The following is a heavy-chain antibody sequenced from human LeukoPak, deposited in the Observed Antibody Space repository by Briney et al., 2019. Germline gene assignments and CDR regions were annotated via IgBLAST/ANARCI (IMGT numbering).Heavy chain of an antibody. CDR2: ISGSGGST. Sequence: PGGSLRLSCAASGFTFSSHAMSWVRQAPGKGLEWVSAISGSGGSTYYADSVKGRFTISRDNSKNTLYLQMNSLRAEDTAVYYCAKDSTTVAGPFLNYYFDYWGQGTLVTVSS. CDR3: AKDSTTVAGPFLNYYFDY. CDR1: GFTFSSHA. D-gene: IGHD6-19*01. J-gene: IGHJ4*02. V-gene: IGHV3-23*01.